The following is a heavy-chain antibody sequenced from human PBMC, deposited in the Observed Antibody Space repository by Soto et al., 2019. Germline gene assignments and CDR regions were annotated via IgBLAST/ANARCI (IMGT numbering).Heavy chain of an antibody. CDR3: TKYNAKTLFGAKTLFDY. Sequence: EVQLLESGGRLVQPGGSLRLSCAASGFTFISYAMSWVRQAPGKCLEWVSTISGNGGSTHYADSVKGRFTISRDKTINTLYRQVNRQRGDDTAIYYCTKYNAKTLFGAKTLFDYWGQGSLVTVSS. V-gene: IGHV3-23*01. D-gene: IGHD3-3*01. CDR2: ISGNGGST. CDR1: GFTFISYA. J-gene: IGHJ4*02.